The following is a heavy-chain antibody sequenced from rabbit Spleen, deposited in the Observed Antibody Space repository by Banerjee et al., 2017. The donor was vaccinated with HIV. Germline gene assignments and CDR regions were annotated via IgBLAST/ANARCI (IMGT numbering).Heavy chain of an antibody. CDR3: TTMADSGGYLYL. Sequence: EESGGDLVKPEGSLTLTCTASGFSFSSSYWICWVRQAPGKGLEWIACINAATAKPVYATWAKGRFTVSRASSTTVTLQMTSLTAADTATYFCTTMADSGGYLYLWGQGTLVTVS. V-gene: IGHV1S45*01. D-gene: IGHD1-1*01. CDR1: GFSFSSSYW. J-gene: IGHJ4*01. CDR2: INAATAKP.